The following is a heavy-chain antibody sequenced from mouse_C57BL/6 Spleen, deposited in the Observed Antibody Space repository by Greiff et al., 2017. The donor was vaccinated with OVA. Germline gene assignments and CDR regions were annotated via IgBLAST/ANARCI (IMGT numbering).Heavy chain of an antibody. CDR3: ASGLLGAMDY. CDR1: GYSITSGYY. D-gene: IGHD2-3*01. CDR2: ISYDGSN. Sequence: ESGPGLVKPSQSLSLTCSVTGYSITSGYYWNWIRQFPGNKLEWMGYISYDGSNNYNPSLKNRISITRDTSKNQFFLKLNSVTTEDTATYYCASGLLGAMDYWGQGTSVTVSS. J-gene: IGHJ4*01. V-gene: IGHV3-6*01.